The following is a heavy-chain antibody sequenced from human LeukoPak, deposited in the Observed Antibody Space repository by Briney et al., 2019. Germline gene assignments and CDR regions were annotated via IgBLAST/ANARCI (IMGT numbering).Heavy chain of an antibody. V-gene: IGHV1-69*04. Sequence: SVNLSFTSAGGTFSSYAISWVRQAPAPGLEWMGRIIPIFGIANYAQKFQGRVTNTADTSTSTAYMELSSLRSEDTAVYFCAGLDGYWSGGSCYSPDYYGMDVWGQGTTVTVSS. CDR1: GGTFSSYA. CDR3: AGLDGYWSGGSCYSPDYYGMDV. CDR2: IIPIFGIA. J-gene: IGHJ6*02. D-gene: IGHD2-15*01.